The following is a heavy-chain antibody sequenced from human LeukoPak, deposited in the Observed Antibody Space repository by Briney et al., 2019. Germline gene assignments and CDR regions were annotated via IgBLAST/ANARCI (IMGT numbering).Heavy chain of an antibody. D-gene: IGHD3-22*01. CDR2: ISGSGGST. V-gene: IGHV3-23*01. Sequence: GGSLRLSCAASGFTFSSYAMSWVRQAPGKGLEWVSAISGSGGSTYYADSVKGRFTISRDNSKNTLYLQVNSLRAEDTAVYYGAKADYYDSSGYPGFDYWGQGTLVTVSS. CDR1: GFTFSSYA. J-gene: IGHJ4*02. CDR3: AKADYYDSSGYPGFDY.